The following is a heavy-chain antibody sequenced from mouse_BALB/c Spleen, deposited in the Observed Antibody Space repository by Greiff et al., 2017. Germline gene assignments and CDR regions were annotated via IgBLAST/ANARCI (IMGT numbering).Heavy chain of an antibody. J-gene: IGHJ3*01. CDR2: ISYSGST. D-gene: IGHD2-2*01. CDR1: GYSITSDYA. Sequence: EVKLLESGPGLVKPSQSLSLTCTVTGYSITSDYAWNWIRQFPGNKLEWMGYISYSGSTSYNPSLKRRISITRDTSKNQFFLQLNSVTTEDTATYYCARTLYGYDEAWFAYWGQGTLVTVSA. CDR3: ARTLYGYDEAWFAY. V-gene: IGHV3-2*02.